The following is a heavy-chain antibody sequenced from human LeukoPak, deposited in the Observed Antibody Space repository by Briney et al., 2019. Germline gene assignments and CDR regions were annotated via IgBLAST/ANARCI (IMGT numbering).Heavy chain of an antibody. D-gene: IGHD4-17*01. CDR3: AKPPTERGLSFDY. V-gene: IGHV3-23*01. CDR2: ISGSGGST. J-gene: IGHJ4*02. Sequence: LAGGSLRLSCAASGFTFSSSAMSWVRQAPGKGLEWVSAISGSGGSTYYAGSVKGRFTISRDNSKNTLYLQMNSLRAEDTAVYYCAKPPTERGLSFDYWGQGTLVTVSS. CDR1: GFTFSSSA.